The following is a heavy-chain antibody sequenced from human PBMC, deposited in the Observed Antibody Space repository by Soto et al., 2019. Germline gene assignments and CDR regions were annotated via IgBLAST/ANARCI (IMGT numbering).Heavy chain of an antibody. Sequence: EVQLLESGGGLVQPGGSLRLSCAASGFTFNTYAMNWVRQAPGKGLEWVSVISGSGDSTYYADSVKGRFTISRDNSKNTLSLQMNGLRVEDTAVYYCAKDPRMLVVPRGPYYFDYWGQGTLVTVSS. CDR1: GFTFNTYA. J-gene: IGHJ4*02. CDR2: ISGSGDST. V-gene: IGHV3-23*01. D-gene: IGHD3-22*01. CDR3: AKDPRMLVVPRGPYYFDY.